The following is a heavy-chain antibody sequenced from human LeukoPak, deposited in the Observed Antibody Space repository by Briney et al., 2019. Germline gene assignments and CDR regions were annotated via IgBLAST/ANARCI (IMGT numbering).Heavy chain of an antibody. D-gene: IGHD2-2*01. CDR3: ARTCCSSTSCYGFDY. CDR1: GGSFSGYC. V-gene: IGHV4-34*01. J-gene: IGHJ4*02. Sequence: PSETLSLTCAVYGGSFSGYCWSWIRQPPGKGLEWIGEINHSGSTNYNPSLKSRVTISVDTSKNQFSLKLSSVTAADTAVYYCARTCCSSTSCYGFDYWGQGTPATVSS. CDR2: INHSGST.